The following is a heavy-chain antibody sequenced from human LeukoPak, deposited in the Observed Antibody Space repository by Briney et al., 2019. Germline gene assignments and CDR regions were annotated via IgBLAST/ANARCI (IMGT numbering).Heavy chain of an antibody. CDR2: ITGSGGA. CDR3: ASIGLDEGGGDY. CDR1: GLTFSSYA. V-gene: IGHV3-23*01. D-gene: IGHD2-15*01. J-gene: IGHJ4*02. Sequence: GGSLRLSCAASGLTFSSYAMMWLRQAPGQGLEWVSAITGSGGALYADSVKGRFTISRDNAKNSLYLQMNSLRAEDTAVYYCASIGLDEGGGDYWGQGTLVTVSS.